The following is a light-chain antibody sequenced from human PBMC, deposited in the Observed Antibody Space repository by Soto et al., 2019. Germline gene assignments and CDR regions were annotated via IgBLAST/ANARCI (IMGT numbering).Light chain of an antibody. CDR3: QQYHSYSRP. Sequence: DIQMTQSPSTLSASVGDRVTITCRASQSISSWLAWYQQKPGKAPKLLIYKASSLESGVPSRFSGSGSGTEFTLTISSLQPDDFATYYCQQYHSYSRPFGHGTKVDIK. CDR1: QSISSW. J-gene: IGKJ1*01. CDR2: KAS. V-gene: IGKV1-5*03.